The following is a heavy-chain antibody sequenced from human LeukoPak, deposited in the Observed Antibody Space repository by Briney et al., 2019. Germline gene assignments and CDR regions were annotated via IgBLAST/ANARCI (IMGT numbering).Heavy chain of an antibody. CDR3: ARAAKRRITVVRGVPYYFDY. CDR1: GYSISSGYY. V-gene: IGHV4-38-2*02. D-gene: IGHD3-10*01. CDR2: VYHTGYT. Sequence: SETLSLTCTVSGYSISSGYYWGWIRQSPGKGLEWIGSVYHTGYTYYNPSLNSRVTISVDTSKNQFSLKLSSVTAADTAVYYCARAAKRRITVVRGVPYYFDYWGQGTLVTVSS. J-gene: IGHJ4*02.